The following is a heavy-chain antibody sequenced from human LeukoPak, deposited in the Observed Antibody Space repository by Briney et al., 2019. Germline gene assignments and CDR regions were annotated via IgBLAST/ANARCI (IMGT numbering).Heavy chain of an antibody. J-gene: IGHJ4*02. CDR3: ARDLHIAAADTLDY. V-gene: IGHV3-33*01. CDR1: GFTFSSYG. CDR2: IWYDGSNK. D-gene: IGHD6-13*01. Sequence: GGSLRLSSAASGFTFSSYGMHWVRQAPGKGLEWVVVIWYDGSNKYYADSVKGRFTISRDNSKNTLYLQMNSLRAEDTAVYYCARDLHIAAADTLDYWGQGTLVTVSS.